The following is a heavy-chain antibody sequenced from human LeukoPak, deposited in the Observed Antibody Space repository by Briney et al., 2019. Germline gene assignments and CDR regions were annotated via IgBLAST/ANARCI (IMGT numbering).Heavy chain of an antibody. V-gene: IGHV4-34*01. J-gene: IGHJ6*02. CDR3: ARQPYGDQEGYYYGMDV. Sequence: SETLSLTCAVYVGSFSGYYWSWIRQPPGKGLEWIGEINHSGSTNYNPSLKSRVTISVDTSKNQFSLKLSSVTAADTAVYYCARQPYGDQEGYYYGMDVWGQGTTVTVSS. CDR2: INHSGST. D-gene: IGHD4-17*01. CDR1: VGSFSGYY.